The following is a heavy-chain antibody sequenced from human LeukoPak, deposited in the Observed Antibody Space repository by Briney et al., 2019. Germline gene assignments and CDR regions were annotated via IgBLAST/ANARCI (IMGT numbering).Heavy chain of an antibody. CDR1: GGSISSSNW. CDR3: ARGHYDILTGYPH. Sequence: SGTLSLTCAVSGGSISSSNWWSWVRQPPGKELEWIGEIYHSGSTNYNPSLKSRVTISVDKSKNQFSLKLSSVTAADTAVYYCARGHYDILTGYPHWGQGTLVTVSS. D-gene: IGHD3-9*01. CDR2: IYHSGST. J-gene: IGHJ4*02. V-gene: IGHV4-4*02.